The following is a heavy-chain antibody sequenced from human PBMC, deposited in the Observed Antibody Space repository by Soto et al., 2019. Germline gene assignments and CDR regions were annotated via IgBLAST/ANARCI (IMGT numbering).Heavy chain of an antibody. CDR2: INHSGST. D-gene: IGHD5-18*01. Sequence: SETLSLTCAVYGGSFSGYYWSWIRQPPGKGLEWIGEINHSGSTNYNPSLKSRVTISVDTSKNQFSLKLSSVTAADTAVYYCARGGGYSYGYYYYYGMDVWGQGTTVTV. CDR1: GGSFSGYY. CDR3: ARGGGYSYGYYYYYGMDV. J-gene: IGHJ6*02. V-gene: IGHV4-34*01.